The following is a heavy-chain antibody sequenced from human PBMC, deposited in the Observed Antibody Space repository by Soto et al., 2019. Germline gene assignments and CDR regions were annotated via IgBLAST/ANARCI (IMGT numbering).Heavy chain of an antibody. CDR1: GYSISSGYY. J-gene: IGHJ4*02. Sequence: PSETLSLTCAVSGYSISSGYYWGWIRQPPGKGLEWIGSIYHSGSTYYNPSLKSRVTISVDTSKNQFSLKLSSVTAADTAVYYCKGCSGKQRFDYWGQGTLVTVSS. V-gene: IGHV4-38-2*01. CDR3: KGCSGKQRFDY. CDR2: IYHSGST. D-gene: IGHD2-15*01.